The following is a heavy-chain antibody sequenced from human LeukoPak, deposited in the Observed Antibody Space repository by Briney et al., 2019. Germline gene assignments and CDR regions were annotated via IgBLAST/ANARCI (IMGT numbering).Heavy chain of an antibody. Sequence: GGSLRLSCAASGFTVSSNYMSWVRQAPGKGLEWVSVIYSGGSTYYADSVKGRFTISRDNSKNTLYLQMNSLRAEDTAIYYCARSPLADYFDYWGQGTLVTVSS. J-gene: IGHJ4*02. CDR1: GFTVSSNY. CDR3: ARSPLADYFDY. CDR2: IYSGGST. V-gene: IGHV3-53*01. D-gene: IGHD3-3*02.